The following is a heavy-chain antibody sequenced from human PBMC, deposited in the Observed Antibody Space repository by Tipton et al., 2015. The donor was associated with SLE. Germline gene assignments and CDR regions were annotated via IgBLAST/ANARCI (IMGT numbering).Heavy chain of an antibody. D-gene: IGHD1-26*01. CDR1: GGSFSGYY. CDR3: ARVMAGAGRGNWFDP. Sequence: TLSLTCAVYGGSFSGYYWSWIRQPPGKGLEWIGEINHSGSTNYNPSLKSRVTISVDTSKNQFSLKLSSVTAADTAVYYCARVMAGAGRGNWFDPWGQGTLVTVSS. V-gene: IGHV4-34*01. CDR2: INHSGST. J-gene: IGHJ5*02.